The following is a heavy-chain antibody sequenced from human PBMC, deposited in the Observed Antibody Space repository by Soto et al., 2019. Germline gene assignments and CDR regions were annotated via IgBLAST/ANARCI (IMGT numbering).Heavy chain of an antibody. Sequence: GASVKVSCNASGYTFTSYAMHCVRQSPGQGLEWMGIINPSGGSTSYAQKFQGRVTMTRDTSTSTVYMELSSLRSEDTAVYYCARDIEGDYGDDAFDIWGQGTMVTVSS. CDR1: GYTFTSYA. D-gene: IGHD4-17*01. CDR3: ARDIEGDYGDDAFDI. CDR2: INPSGGST. V-gene: IGHV1-46*01. J-gene: IGHJ3*02.